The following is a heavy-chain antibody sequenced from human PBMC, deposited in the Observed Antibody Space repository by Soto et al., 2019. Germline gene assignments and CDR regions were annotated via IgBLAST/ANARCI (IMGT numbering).Heavy chain of an antibody. CDR3: ARDSPDYYGSGSYYNPDHDAFDI. Sequence: TQTLTCAVSGGSISSGGYYWSWIRQHPGKGLEWIGYIDYSGSTYYNPSLKSRVTISVDTSKNQFSLKLSSVTDADTAVYYCARDSPDYYGSGSYYNPDHDAFDIWGQGTMVTVSS. J-gene: IGHJ3*02. CDR1: GGSISSGGYY. CDR2: IDYSGST. V-gene: IGHV4-31*11. D-gene: IGHD3-10*01.